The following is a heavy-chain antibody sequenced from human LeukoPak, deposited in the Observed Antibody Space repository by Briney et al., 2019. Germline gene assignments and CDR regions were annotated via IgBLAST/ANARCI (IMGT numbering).Heavy chain of an antibody. V-gene: IGHV4-34*01. CDR3: ARGTHYYGMDV. Sequence: PSETLSLTCAVYGGSFSGYYWSWIRQPPGKGLEWIGEINHSGSTNYNPSLKSRVTISVDTSKNQFSLKLSSATAADTAVYYCARGTHYYGMDVWGQGTTVTVSS. J-gene: IGHJ6*02. CDR1: GGSFSGYY. CDR2: INHSGST.